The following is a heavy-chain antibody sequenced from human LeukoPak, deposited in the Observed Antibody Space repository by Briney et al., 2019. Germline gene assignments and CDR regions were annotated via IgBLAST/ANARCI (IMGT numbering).Heavy chain of an antibody. Sequence: SETLSLTCTVSGGSISSYYWSWIRQPPGKGLEWIGYIYYSGSTNYNPSLKSRVTISVDTSKNQFSLKLSSVTAADTAVYYCARDQYGNYFGSGSSTYGMDVRGQGTTVTVSS. CDR2: IYYSGST. CDR3: ARDQYGNYFGSGSSTYGMDV. CDR1: GGSISSYY. V-gene: IGHV4-59*01. J-gene: IGHJ6*02. D-gene: IGHD3-10*01.